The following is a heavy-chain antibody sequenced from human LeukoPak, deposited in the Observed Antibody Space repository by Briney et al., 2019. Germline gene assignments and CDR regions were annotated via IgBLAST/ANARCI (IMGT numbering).Heavy chain of an antibody. CDR2: IYYSGST. J-gene: IGHJ4*02. CDR1: GGSISSYY. Sequence: PSETLSLTCTVSGGSISSYYWSWIRQPPGKGLEWIGYIYYSGSTNYNPSLKSRVTISVDTSKNQFSLKLSSVTAADTAVYYCARGGEVAARPLDYWGQGTLVTVSS. V-gene: IGHV4-59*01. CDR3: ARGGEVAARPLDY. D-gene: IGHD2-15*01.